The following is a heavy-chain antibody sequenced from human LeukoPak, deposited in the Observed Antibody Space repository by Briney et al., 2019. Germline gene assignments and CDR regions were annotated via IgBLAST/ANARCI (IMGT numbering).Heavy chain of an antibody. D-gene: IGHD6-19*01. CDR1: GGSLSGYY. V-gene: IGHV4-34*01. J-gene: IGHJ4*02. CDR2: INHSGST. Sequence: SETLSLTCAVYGGSLSGYYWSWIRQPPGKGLEWIGEINHSGSTNYNPSLKSRLTISVDTSKNQFSLKLSSVTAADTALYYCARLEAVAFDYWGQGTLVTVSS. CDR3: ARLEAVAFDY.